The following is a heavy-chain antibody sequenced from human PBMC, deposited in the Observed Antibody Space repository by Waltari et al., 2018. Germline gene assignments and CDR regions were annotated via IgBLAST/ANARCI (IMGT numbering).Heavy chain of an antibody. D-gene: IGHD1-26*01. CDR3: ARPLYSGSYVGGAFDI. CDR1: GYSISSGYY. J-gene: IGHJ3*02. V-gene: IGHV4-38-2*01. CDR2: IYHSGST. Sequence: QVQLQESGPGLVKPSETLSLTCAVPGYSISSGYYWGWIRQPPGKGLEWIGSIYHSGSTYYNPSLKSRVTISVDTSKNQFSLKLSSVTAADTAVYYCARPLYSGSYVGGAFDIWGQGTMVTVSS.